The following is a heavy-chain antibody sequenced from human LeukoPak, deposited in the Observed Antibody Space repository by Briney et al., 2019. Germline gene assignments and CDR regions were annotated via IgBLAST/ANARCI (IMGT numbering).Heavy chain of an antibody. Sequence: GESLEISCKASGSAFTGYWIAWVRQMPGKGLEWMGIIYPGDSNTKYSPSFQGQVTISADKSAGTAYLQWNSLKASDTAMYYCARHVAYTRWSHFDYWGQGALVTVSS. CDR3: ARHVAYTRWSHFDY. CDR1: GSAFTGYW. J-gene: IGHJ4*02. D-gene: IGHD3-16*01. CDR2: IYPGDSNT. V-gene: IGHV5-51*01.